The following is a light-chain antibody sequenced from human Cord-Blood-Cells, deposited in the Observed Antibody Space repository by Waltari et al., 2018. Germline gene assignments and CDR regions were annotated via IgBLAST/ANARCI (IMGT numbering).Light chain of an antibody. CDR2: EGS. CDR3: CSYAGSSTWV. J-gene: IGLJ3*02. V-gene: IGLV2-23*01. Sequence: QSALTQPASVSGSPGLSIPIPCTGTSRDVGGYNLVPWYQQHPGKAPKLMIYEGSKRPSGVSNRFSGSKSGNTASLTISGLQAEDEADYYCCSYAGSSTWVFGGGTKLTVL. CDR1: SRDVGGYNL.